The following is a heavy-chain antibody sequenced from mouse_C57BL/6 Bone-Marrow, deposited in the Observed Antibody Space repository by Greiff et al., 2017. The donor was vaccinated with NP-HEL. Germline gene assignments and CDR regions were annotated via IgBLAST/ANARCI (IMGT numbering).Heavy chain of an antibody. Sequence: VQLQQSDAELVKPGASVKISCKVSGYTFTDHTIHWMKQRPEQGLEWIGYIYPRDGSTKYNEKFKGKATLTADKSSSTAYMQLNSLTPEDSAGYFCARRGLRGTGERVYYAMDYWGQGTSVTVSS. V-gene: IGHV1-78*01. CDR2: IYPRDGST. D-gene: IGHD3-1*01. CDR1: GYTFTDHT. CDR3: ARRGLRGTGERVYYAMDY. J-gene: IGHJ4*01.